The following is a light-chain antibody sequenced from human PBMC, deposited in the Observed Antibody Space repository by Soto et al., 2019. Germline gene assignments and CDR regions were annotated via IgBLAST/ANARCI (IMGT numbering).Light chain of an antibody. CDR3: SSYAGSRNV. CDR1: SSDVGGYNY. J-gene: IGLJ1*01. V-gene: IGLV2-11*01. Sequence: QSALTQPRSVSGSPGQSVTISCTGTSSDVGGYNYVSWYQQHPGKAPKLMIYEVNKRPSGVPDRFSGSKSGNTASLTVSGLQAEDEADYYCSSYAGSRNVFGTGTKGTAL. CDR2: EVN.